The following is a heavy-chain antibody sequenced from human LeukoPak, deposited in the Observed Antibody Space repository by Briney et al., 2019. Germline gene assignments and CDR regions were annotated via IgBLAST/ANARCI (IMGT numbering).Heavy chain of an antibody. D-gene: IGHD2-2*01. CDR1: GGSISSYY. Sequence: SETLSLTCTVSGGSISSYYWSWSRQPPGTGLEWIGYIYYSGSTNYNPSLKSRVTISVDTSKNQFSLKLSSVTAADTAVYYCARGAQYQPLPDYWGQGTLVTVSS. J-gene: IGHJ4*02. CDR2: IYYSGST. CDR3: ARGAQYQPLPDY. V-gene: IGHV4-59*01.